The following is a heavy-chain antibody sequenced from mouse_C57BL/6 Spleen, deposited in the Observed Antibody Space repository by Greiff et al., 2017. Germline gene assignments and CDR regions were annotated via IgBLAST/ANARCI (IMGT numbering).Heavy chain of an antibody. D-gene: IGHD2-1*01. J-gene: IGHJ4*01. CDR2: INYDGSST. V-gene: IGHV5-16*01. CDR3: AREGYGNYAGGYAMDY. CDR1: GFTFSDYY. Sequence: EVKLVESEGGLVQPGSSMKLSCTASGFTFSDYYMAWVRQVPEKGLEWVANINYDGSSTYYLDSLKSRFIISRDNAKNILYLQMSSLKSEDTATYYCAREGYGNYAGGYAMDYWGQGTSVTVSS.